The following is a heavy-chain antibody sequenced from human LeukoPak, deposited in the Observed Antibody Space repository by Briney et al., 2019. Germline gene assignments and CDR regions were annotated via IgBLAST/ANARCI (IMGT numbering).Heavy chain of an antibody. V-gene: IGHV1-18*01. CDR2: ISAYNGNT. CDR1: GYTFTNYG. Sequence: SVRVSCKASGYTFTNYGISWVRQAPGQGLEWMGWISAYNGNTNYAQKLQGRVTLTTDTATSTAYMDLTSLRSDDTAVYYCARGGPVVTATYYFDYWGQGTLVTVSS. D-gene: IGHD2-21*02. J-gene: IGHJ4*02. CDR3: ARGGPVVTATYYFDY.